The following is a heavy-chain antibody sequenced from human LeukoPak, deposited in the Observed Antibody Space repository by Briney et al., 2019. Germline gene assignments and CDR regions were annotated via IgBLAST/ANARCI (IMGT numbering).Heavy chain of an antibody. CDR3: ARVYDSSGDDAFDI. CDR2: IYHSGST. V-gene: IGHV4-4*02. J-gene: IGHJ3*02. CDR1: GGSISSSNW. D-gene: IGHD3-22*01. Sequence: SGTLSLTCAVSGGSISSSNWWSWVRQPPGKGLGWIGEIYHSGSTNYNPSLKSRVTISVDKSKNQFSLKLSSVTAADTAVYYCARVYDSSGDDAFDIWGQGTMVTVSS.